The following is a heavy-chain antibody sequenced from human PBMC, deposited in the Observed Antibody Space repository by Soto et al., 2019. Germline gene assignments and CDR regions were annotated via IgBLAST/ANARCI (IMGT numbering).Heavy chain of an antibody. CDR3: ARLEPADPYCSGGSCYGSHDY. Sequence: GGSLRLSCAASGFTFSSYSMNWVRQAPGKGLEWVSYISSSSSTIYYADSVKGRFTISRDNAKNSLYLQMNSLRAEDTAVYYCARLEPADPYCSGGSCYGSHDYWGQGTLVTVSS. V-gene: IGHV3-48*01. D-gene: IGHD2-15*01. CDR1: GFTFSSYS. J-gene: IGHJ4*02. CDR2: ISSSSSTI.